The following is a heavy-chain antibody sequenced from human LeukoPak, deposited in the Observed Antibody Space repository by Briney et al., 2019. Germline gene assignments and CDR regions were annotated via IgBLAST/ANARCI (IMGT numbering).Heavy chain of an antibody. CDR2: IIPIFGTA. CDR1: GGTFSSYA. D-gene: IGHD3-10*01. Sequence: ASVKVSCKASGGTFSSYAISWVRQAPGQGLEWMGGIIPIFGTANYAQKFQGRVTITADESTSTAYMEPSSLRSEDTAVYYCATGGLWFGELKSQSGHNYEYYFDYWGQGTLVTVSS. J-gene: IGHJ4*02. CDR3: ATGGLWFGELKSQSGHNYEYYFDY. V-gene: IGHV1-69*13.